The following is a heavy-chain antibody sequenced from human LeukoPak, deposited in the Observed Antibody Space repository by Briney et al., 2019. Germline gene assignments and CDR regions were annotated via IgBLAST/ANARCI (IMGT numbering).Heavy chain of an antibody. D-gene: IGHD1-26*01. CDR3: ATEVGATTSFDY. V-gene: IGHV1-69*13. J-gene: IGHJ4*02. Sequence: GASVKVSCRVSGGTFSTHSITWVGQAPGQGLEGMGGIVPIFGTTDYAQKFQGRVKITADESTSTAYMELSSLRSEDTAVYYCATEVGATTSFDYWGQGTLVTVSS. CDR1: GGTFSTHS. CDR2: IVPIFGTT.